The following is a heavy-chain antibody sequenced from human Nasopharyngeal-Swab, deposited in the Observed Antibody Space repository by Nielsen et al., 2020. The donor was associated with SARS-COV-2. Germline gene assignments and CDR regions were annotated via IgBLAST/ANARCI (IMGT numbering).Heavy chain of an antibody. CDR2: ISYDGSNK. V-gene: IGHV3-30*18. Sequence: GESLKISCAASGFTFSSYGMHWVRQAPGKGLEWVAVISYDGSNKYYADSVKGRFTISRDNSKNTLYLQMNSLRAEDTAVYYCAKGGEWELLAFDYWGQGTLVTVSS. CDR1: GFTFSSYG. D-gene: IGHD1-26*01. J-gene: IGHJ4*02. CDR3: AKGGEWELLAFDY.